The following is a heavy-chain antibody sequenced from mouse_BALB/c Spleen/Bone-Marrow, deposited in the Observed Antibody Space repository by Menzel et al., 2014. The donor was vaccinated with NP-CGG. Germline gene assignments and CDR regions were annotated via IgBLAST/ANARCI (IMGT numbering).Heavy chain of an antibody. J-gene: IGHJ4*01. Sequence: ESGPGLVKPSQSLSLTCSVTGYSITSGYYWNWIRQFPGNKPEWMGYISYDGSNNYNPSLKNRISITRDTSKNQFVLKLNSVTTEDTATYYCARYGNYNAMDYWGQGTSVTVSS. CDR1: GYSITSGYY. CDR3: ARYGNYNAMDY. D-gene: IGHD2-1*01. V-gene: IGHV3-6*02. CDR2: ISYDGSN.